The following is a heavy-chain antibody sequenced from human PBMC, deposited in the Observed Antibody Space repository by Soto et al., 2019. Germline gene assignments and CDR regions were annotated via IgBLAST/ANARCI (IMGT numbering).Heavy chain of an antibody. V-gene: IGHV3-21*06. Sequence: EVQLVESGGGLVKPGGSLRLSCAASGFIFSSYSMNWFRQAPGKGLEWVSSIRSSGSYLYYADSLKGRFTISRDNAKNSLDLQINGLRAEDTAVYYCAFAGSGSYSKVQDAFDIWGQGTMVTVSS. J-gene: IGHJ3*02. CDR2: IRSSGSYL. D-gene: IGHD3-10*01. CDR3: AFAGSGSYSKVQDAFDI. CDR1: GFIFSSYS.